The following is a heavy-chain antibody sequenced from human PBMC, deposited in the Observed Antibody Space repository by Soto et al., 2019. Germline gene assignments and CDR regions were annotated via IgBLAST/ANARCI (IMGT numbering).Heavy chain of an antibody. V-gene: IGHV1-69*01. CDR2: ITPVFGRP. CDR1: GDSFSNFA. J-gene: IGHJ5*02. D-gene: IGHD2-15*01. Sequence: QVQLVQSGAEVREPGSSVKVSCKASGDSFSNFAISWVRQAPGQGLEWMGGITPVFGRPNYAQNFKGRVCITADESTGTAFMGLTSMRSEDTAVYYCATKSCRGGSCYSWRFDNWGQGTLVTVSS. CDR3: ATKSCRGGSCYSWRFDN.